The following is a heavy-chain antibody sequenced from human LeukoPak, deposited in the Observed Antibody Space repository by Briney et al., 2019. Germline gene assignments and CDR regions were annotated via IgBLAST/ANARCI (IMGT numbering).Heavy chain of an antibody. D-gene: IGHD3-9*01. Sequence: PSETLSLTCTVSGGSISSYYWSWIRQPPGKGLEWNGYTYYRGSTNYNPSLKSRVTISVDTSKNQFSLKLSPVTAADTAVYYCAREGRNYDILTGYSPVYFDYWGQGTLVTVSS. CDR1: GGSISSYY. J-gene: IGHJ4*02. V-gene: IGHV4-59*01. CDR2: TYYRGST. CDR3: AREGRNYDILTGYSPVYFDY.